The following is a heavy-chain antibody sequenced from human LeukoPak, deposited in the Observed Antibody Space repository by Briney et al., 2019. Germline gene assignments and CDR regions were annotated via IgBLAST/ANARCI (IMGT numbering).Heavy chain of an antibody. CDR2: INQEASRT. D-gene: IGHD2/OR15-2a*01. CDR1: GFTFRSYW. CDR3: AKYLSRAFDS. V-gene: IGHV3-7*01. Sequence: GGSLRLSCAASGFTFRSYWMSWVRQAPGKGLEWLGHINQEASRTDHADSVKGRFTISRDNSRNLLYLHMSSLRAEDTAVYYCAKYLSRAFDSWGQGILVSVSS. J-gene: IGHJ4*02.